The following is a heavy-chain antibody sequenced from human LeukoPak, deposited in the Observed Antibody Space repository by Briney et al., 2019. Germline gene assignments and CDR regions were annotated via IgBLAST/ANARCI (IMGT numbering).Heavy chain of an antibody. V-gene: IGHV3-30*03. CDR1: GFTFSSYG. CDR2: ISYDGSKK. CDR3: ARVVLWFGELRGFDP. J-gene: IGHJ5*02. Sequence: GGSLRLSCAASGFTFSSYGMHWVRQAPGKGLEWVAVISYDGSKKYYAGSVSGRFTISRDNSKNTLYLQINSLRAEDTAVYYCARVVLWFGELRGFDPWGQGTLVTVSS. D-gene: IGHD3-10*01.